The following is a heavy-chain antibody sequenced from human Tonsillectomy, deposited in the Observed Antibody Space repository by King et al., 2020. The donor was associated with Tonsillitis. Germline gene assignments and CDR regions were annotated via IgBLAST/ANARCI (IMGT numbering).Heavy chain of an antibody. CDR2: ISYDGSNK. D-gene: IGHD2-21*02. Sequence: VQLVESGGGVVQPGRSLRLSCAASGFTFSSYGMHWVRQAPGKGLEWVAVISYDGSNKYYADSVKGRFTISRDNSKNTLYLQMNSLRAEDTAVYYCAKSCGGDCYSAHVRYFDLWGRGTLVIVSS. V-gene: IGHV3-30*18. J-gene: IGHJ2*01. CDR1: GFTFSSYG. CDR3: AKSCGGDCYSAHVRYFDL.